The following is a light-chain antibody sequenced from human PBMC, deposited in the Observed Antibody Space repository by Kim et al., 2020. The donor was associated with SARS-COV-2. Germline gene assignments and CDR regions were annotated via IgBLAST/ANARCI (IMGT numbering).Light chain of an antibody. J-gene: IGLJ3*02. Sequence: QLVLTQSLSASASLGASVKLTCTLSSGHSSYAIAWHQQQPEKGPRYLMKLNSDGSHSKGDGIPDRFSGSSSGAERYLTISSLQSEDEADYYCQTWGTGIQWVFGGGTQLTVL. CDR3: QTWGTGIQWV. CDR1: SGHSSYA. V-gene: IGLV4-69*01. CDR2: LNSDGSH.